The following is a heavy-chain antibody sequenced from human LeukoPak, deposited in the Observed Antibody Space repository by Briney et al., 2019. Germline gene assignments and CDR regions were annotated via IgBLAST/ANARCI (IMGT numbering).Heavy chain of an antibody. J-gene: IGHJ4*02. CDR1: GGSISSGSYY. V-gene: IGHV4-61*02. Sequence: PSETLSLTCTVSGGSISSGSYYWSWIRQPAGKGLEWIGRIYTSGSTNYNPSLKSRVTISVDTSKNQFFLKLSSVTAADTAVYYCAAGGYCSGGSCYHPSHWGQGTLVTVSS. CDR3: AAGGYCSGGSCYHPSH. D-gene: IGHD2-15*01. CDR2: IYTSGST.